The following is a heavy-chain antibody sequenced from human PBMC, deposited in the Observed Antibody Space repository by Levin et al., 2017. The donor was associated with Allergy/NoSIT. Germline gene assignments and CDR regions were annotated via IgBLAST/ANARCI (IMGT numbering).Heavy chain of an antibody. Sequence: PGGSLRLSCAASGFTFSSYGMHWVRQAPGKGLEWVAVIWYDGSNKYYADSVKGRFTISRDNSKNTLYLQMNSLRAEDTAVYYCAREGGLGTYCSGGSCYSAPANPQPKYRGEAYYGMDVWGQGTTVTVSS. V-gene: IGHV3-33*01. J-gene: IGHJ6*02. CDR2: IWYDGSNK. CDR3: AREGGLGTYCSGGSCYSAPANPQPKYRGEAYYGMDV. CDR1: GFTFSSYG. D-gene: IGHD2-15*01.